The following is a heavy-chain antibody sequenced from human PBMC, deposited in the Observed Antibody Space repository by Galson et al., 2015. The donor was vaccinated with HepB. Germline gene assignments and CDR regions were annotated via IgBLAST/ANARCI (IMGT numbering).Heavy chain of an antibody. CDR1: GGSISSSSYY. CDR3: ATPYDSSGYYEYYFDY. J-gene: IGHJ4*02. D-gene: IGHD3-22*01. V-gene: IGHV4-39*01. Sequence: LSLTCTVSGGSISSSSYYWGWIRQPPGKGLEWIGSIYYSGSTYYNPSLKSRVTISVDTSKNQFSLKLSSVTAADTAVYYCATPYDSSGYYEYYFDYWGQGTLVTVSS. CDR2: IYYSGST.